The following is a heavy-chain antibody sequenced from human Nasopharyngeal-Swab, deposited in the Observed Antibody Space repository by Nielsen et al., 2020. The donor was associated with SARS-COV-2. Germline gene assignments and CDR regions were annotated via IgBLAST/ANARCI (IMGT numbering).Heavy chain of an antibody. D-gene: IGHD2-21*01. J-gene: IGHJ3*02. CDR3: VVSGHDSDHALDI. CDR2: VNNAGSGT. CDR1: GFIFSSYW. V-gene: IGHV3-74*01. Sequence: GESLKISCAASGFIFSSYWLHWVRQAPGKGLVWVSRVNNAGSGTAYADSVRGRFTMSRDNAETTVDLRMNRLRLEDTALYYCVVSGHDSDHALDIWGQGTMVTVSS.